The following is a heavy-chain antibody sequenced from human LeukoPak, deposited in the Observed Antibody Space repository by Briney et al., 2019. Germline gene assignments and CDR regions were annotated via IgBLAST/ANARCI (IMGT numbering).Heavy chain of an antibody. Sequence: TSETLSLTCTVSGGSISSSSYYWGWIRQPPGKGLEWIGSIYYSGTTYYNPSLRNRVTISIDTSKNQFSLKLSSVTAADTAVYYCASYSNGYYRIDYWGQGTLVTVSS. CDR1: GGSISSSSYY. CDR3: ASYSNGYYRIDY. V-gene: IGHV4-39*07. D-gene: IGHD3-22*01. CDR2: IYYSGTT. J-gene: IGHJ4*02.